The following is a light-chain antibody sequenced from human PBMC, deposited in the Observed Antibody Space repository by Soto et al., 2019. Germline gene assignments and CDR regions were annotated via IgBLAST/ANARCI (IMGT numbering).Light chain of an antibody. V-gene: IGLV2-14*01. CDR1: SSDFGGYNY. CDR2: DVN. Sequence: QSALTQPASVSGSPGQSIAISCTGTSSDFGGYNYVSWYKQYPGKAPKLMIYDVNIRPSGVSNRFSGSKSGNTASLTISGLQAEDEADYYCSSNSVSSAVVFGGGTKVTVL. CDR3: SSNSVSSAVV. J-gene: IGLJ3*02.